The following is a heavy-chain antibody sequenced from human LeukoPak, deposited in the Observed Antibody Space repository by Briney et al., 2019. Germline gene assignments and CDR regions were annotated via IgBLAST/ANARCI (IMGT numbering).Heavy chain of an antibody. CDR3: VRRAPYYYGSGSYPFDY. V-gene: IGHV4-39*01. Sequence: PSETLSLTCTVSGVSISSSNSYWGWIRQPPGKGLEWIGNIYYGGNTYYNPSLQSRVTISVDTSKNQFSLKLTSVTAADTAVYFCVRRAPYYYGSGSYPFDYWGQGTLVTVSS. D-gene: IGHD3-10*01. J-gene: IGHJ4*02. CDR2: IYYGGNT. CDR1: GVSISSSNSY.